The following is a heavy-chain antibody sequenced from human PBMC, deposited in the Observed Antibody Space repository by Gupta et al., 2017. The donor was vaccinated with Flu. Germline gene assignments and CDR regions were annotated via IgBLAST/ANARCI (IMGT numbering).Heavy chain of an antibody. CDR3: VKVASSLVADTEHGAFDI. CDR2: ISSNGGST. D-gene: IGHD6-19*01. V-gene: IGHV3-64D*06. J-gene: IGHJ3*02. Sequence: EVQLVESGGGLVQPGGSLRLSCSASGFTFSRYAMHWVRQAPGKGLEYVSAISSNGGSTYYADSVKGRFTISRDNSKNTLYLQMSSLRAEDTAVYYCVKVASSLVADTEHGAFDIWGQGTMVTVSS. CDR1: GFTFSRYA.